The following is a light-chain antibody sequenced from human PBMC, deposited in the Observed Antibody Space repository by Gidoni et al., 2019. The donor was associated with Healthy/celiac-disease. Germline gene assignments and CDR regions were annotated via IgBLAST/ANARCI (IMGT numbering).Light chain of an antibody. CDR3: QQSYSTPRT. CDR2: AAS. CDR1: QSISSY. Sequence: DIQMPQSPSSLSASVGDRVPITCRASQSISSYLNGYQQKPGKAPKLLIYAASSLQSGVPSRFSGSGSGTDFTLTISSLQPEDFATYYCQQSYSTPRTFGQGTKVEIK. J-gene: IGKJ1*01. V-gene: IGKV1-39*01.